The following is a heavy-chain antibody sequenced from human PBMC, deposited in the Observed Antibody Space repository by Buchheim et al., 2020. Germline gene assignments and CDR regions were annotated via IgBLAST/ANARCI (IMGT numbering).Heavy chain of an antibody. J-gene: IGHJ6*02. CDR2: ISYDGSNK. D-gene: IGHD2-15*01. V-gene: IGHV3-30-3*01. CDR3: AREVEYYYYYGMDV. Sequence: QVQLVESGGGVVQPGRSLRLSCAASGFTFSSYAMHWVRQAPGKGLEWVAVISYDGSNKYYADSVKGRFTISRDNSKNTLYLQMNSLRAEDTAVYYCAREVEYYYYYGMDVWGQGTT. CDR1: GFTFSSYA.